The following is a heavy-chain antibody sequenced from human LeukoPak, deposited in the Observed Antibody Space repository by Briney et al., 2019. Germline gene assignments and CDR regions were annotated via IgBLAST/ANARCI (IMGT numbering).Heavy chain of an antibody. CDR3: ARVAKIAAAGTGIFDY. J-gene: IGHJ4*02. CDR2: ITNDGSST. Sequence: GGSLRLSCAASGLTFSSHWMHWVRQAPGEGLVWVSRITNDGSSTTYADSVKGRFTISRDNAKNMLYLQMNSLRAEDTAVYYCARVAKIAAAGTGIFDYWGQGTLVTVSS. D-gene: IGHD6-13*01. V-gene: IGHV3-74*01. CDR1: GLTFSSHW.